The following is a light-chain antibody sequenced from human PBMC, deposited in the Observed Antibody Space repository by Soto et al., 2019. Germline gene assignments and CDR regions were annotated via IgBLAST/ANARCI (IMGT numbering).Light chain of an antibody. CDR2: DAS. CDR1: QSVSNNY. V-gene: IGKV3-20*01. J-gene: IGKJ5*01. CDR3: QEHDGAPAIT. Sequence: GKVCISAGSTANLKRRAIQSVSNNYLAWYQQQPGQAPPLLIFDASSRASGTPERFSFSEPGTAYTLTISSLEPEDFAVSYCQEHDGAPAITFGLGTRLEIK.